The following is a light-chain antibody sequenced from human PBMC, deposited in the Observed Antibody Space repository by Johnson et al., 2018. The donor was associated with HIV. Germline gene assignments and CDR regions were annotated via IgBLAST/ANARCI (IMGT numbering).Light chain of an antibody. CDR1: SSNIGNNY. V-gene: IGLV1-51*01. CDR2: DNN. J-gene: IGLJ1*01. CDR3: GTWDSSLSAV. Sequence: QPVLTQPPSVSAAPGQKVTISCSGSSSNIGNNYVSWYQQFPGTAPKLLIYDNNKRPSGIPDRFSGSKSGTSATLGITGLQTGDEADYYCGTWDSSLSAVFGTGNKVAVL.